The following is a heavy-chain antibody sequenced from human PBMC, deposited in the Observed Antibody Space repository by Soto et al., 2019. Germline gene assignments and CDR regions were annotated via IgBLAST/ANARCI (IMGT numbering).Heavy chain of an antibody. Sequence: SETLSLTCTVSGGSISSGDYYWSWIRQPPGKGLEWIGYIYYSGSTYYNPSLKSRVTISVDTSKNQFSLKLSSVTAADTAVYYCARQYNWNYYYYYYGMDVWGQGTTVTVSS. J-gene: IGHJ6*02. CDR1: GGSISSGDYY. CDR2: IYYSGST. V-gene: IGHV4-30-4*01. D-gene: IGHD1-7*01. CDR3: ARQYNWNYYYYYYGMDV.